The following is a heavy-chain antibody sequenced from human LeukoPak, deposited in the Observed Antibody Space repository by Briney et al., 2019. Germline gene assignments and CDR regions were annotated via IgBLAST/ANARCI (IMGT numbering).Heavy chain of an antibody. V-gene: IGHV1-18*01. CDR2: ICAYNGNT. D-gene: IGHD1-26*01. CDR1: GYTFTSYG. J-gene: IGHJ6*03. CDR3: ARTPQWELRDYYYMDV. Sequence: GASVKVSCKASGYTFTSYGISWVRQAPGQGLEWMGWICAYNGNTNYAQKLQGRVTMTTDTSTSTAYMELRSLRSDDTAVYYCARTPQWELRDYYYMDVWGKGTTVTVSS.